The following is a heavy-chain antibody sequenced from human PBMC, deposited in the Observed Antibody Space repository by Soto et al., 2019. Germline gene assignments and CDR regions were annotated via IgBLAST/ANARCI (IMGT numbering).Heavy chain of an antibody. J-gene: IGHJ5*02. Sequence: SETLSLTCTVSGYSISSGYYWGWIRQPPGKGLEWIGSIYHSGSTYYNPSLKSRVTISVDTSKNQFSLKLSSVTAADTAVYYCARDLSPVGATIPNWFDPWGQGTLVTVSS. CDR2: IYHSGST. CDR3: ARDLSPVGATIPNWFDP. V-gene: IGHV4-38-2*02. D-gene: IGHD1-26*01. CDR1: GYSISSGYY.